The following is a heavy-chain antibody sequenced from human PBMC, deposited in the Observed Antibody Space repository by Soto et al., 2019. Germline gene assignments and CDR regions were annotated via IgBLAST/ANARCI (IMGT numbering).Heavy chain of an antibody. CDR3: ATESPQIAYGMDV. Sequence: GGSRKLSCAASGFTFSAFSMNWVRQAPGKGLEWVSSISSSSSYIFYAGSVKGRFTISRDNAKNSLYLQMNSLRAEDTAVYYCATESPQIAYGMDVWGQGTTVTVSS. V-gene: IGHV3-21*01. CDR2: ISSSSSYI. CDR1: GFTFSAFS. J-gene: IGHJ6*02.